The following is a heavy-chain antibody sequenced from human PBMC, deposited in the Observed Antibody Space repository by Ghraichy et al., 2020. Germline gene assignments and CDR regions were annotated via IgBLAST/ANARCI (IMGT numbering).Heavy chain of an antibody. V-gene: IGHV3-23*01. Sequence: GGSLRLSCAASGFTFSDYAMTWVRQAPGKGLEWVSGITGGSGSTYYADSVKGRFTISRDNSKNTLHLQMNSLRGEDTAVYYCAKRDTTMPRGGFDIWGQGTMVTVSS. CDR1: GFTFSDYA. D-gene: IGHD5-18*01. CDR2: ITGGSGST. J-gene: IGHJ3*02. CDR3: AKRDTTMPRGGFDI.